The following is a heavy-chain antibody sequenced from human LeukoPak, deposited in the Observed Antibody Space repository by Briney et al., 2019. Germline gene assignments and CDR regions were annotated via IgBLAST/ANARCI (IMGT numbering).Heavy chain of an antibody. D-gene: IGHD2-8*01. CDR2: IGSGSSAI. J-gene: IGHJ4*02. CDR1: GFTFSSYT. CDR3: ARVKGVFAPFDT. V-gene: IGHV3-48*02. Sequence: GGSPRLSCAASGFTFSSYTMNWVRQAPGKGLEWVSSIGSGSSAIYYADSVKGRFTISRDNAKNSLYLQMNSLRDEDTAVYYCARVKGVFAPFDTWGQGTLVTVSS.